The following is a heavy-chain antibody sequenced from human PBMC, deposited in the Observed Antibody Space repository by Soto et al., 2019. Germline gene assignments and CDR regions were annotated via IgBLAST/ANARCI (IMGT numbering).Heavy chain of an antibody. CDR2: ISYDGSNK. CDR3: AKAPTPCSGGSCYSHY. V-gene: IGHV3-30*18. CDR1: GFTFSSYG. J-gene: IGHJ4*02. Sequence: QVQLVESGGGVVQPGRSLRLSCAASGFTFSSYGMHWVRQAPGKGLEWVAVISYDGSNKYYADSVKGRFTISRDNSKNTLYLQMNSLRAEDTAVYYCAKAPTPCSGGSCYSHYWGQGTLVTVSS. D-gene: IGHD2-15*01.